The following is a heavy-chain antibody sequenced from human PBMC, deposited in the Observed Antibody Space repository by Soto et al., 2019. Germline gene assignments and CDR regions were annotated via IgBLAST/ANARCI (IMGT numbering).Heavy chain of an antibody. J-gene: IGHJ6*02. V-gene: IGHV1-69*12. D-gene: IGHD2-21*02. CDR1: GGTFSSYA. Sequence: QVQLVQSGAEVKKPGSSVKVSCKASGGTFSSYAISWVRQAPGQGLEWMGGIIPIFGTANYAQKFQGRVTITADESTSTAYIELSSLRSEDTAVYYCARAYCGGDCYPKSQSYYYYGMDVWGQGTTVTVSS. CDR3: ARAYCGGDCYPKSQSYYYYGMDV. CDR2: IIPIFGTA.